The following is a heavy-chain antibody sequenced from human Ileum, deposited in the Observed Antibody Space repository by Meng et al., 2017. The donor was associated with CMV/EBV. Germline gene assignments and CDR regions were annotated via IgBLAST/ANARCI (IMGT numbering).Heavy chain of an antibody. CDR2: SNPKTGAT. D-gene: IGHD6-13*01. J-gene: IGHJ5*01. V-gene: IGHV1-2*02. CDR1: GYTFSAYF. CDR3: VRDPAPVGKGVWFDS. Sequence: ASVKVSCKASGYTFSAYFLHWVRQAPGQGLEWMGWSNPKTGATKYAQTFRERVTMTLDTSITTAYMDLSRLTSDDTAIYYCVRDPAPVGKGVWFDSWGQGTLVTVSS.